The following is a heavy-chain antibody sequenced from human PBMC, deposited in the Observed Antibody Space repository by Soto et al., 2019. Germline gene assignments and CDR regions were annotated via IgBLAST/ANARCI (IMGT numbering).Heavy chain of an antibody. J-gene: IGHJ3*02. D-gene: IGHD2-2*01. CDR1: GGSISSYY. V-gene: IGHV4-4*07. CDR2: IYTSGST. Sequence: PSETLSLTCTVSGGSISSYYWSWIRQPAGKGLEWIGRIYTSGSTNYNPSLKSRVTMSVDTSKNQFSLKLSSVTAADTAVYYCARGILGYCSSTSCPTSSTFDIWGQGTMVTVSS. CDR3: ARGILGYCSSTSCPTSSTFDI.